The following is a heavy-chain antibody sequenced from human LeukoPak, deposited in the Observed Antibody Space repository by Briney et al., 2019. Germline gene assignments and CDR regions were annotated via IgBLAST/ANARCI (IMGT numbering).Heavy chain of an antibody. V-gene: IGHV3-53*01. D-gene: IGHD5-24*01. CDR3: ARDSRYDGYNEPFDY. Sequence: GGSLRLSCEASGFTFSSYAMSWVRQAPGKGLEWVSVIYSGGSTYYADSVKGRFTISRDNSKNTLYLQMNSLRAEDTAVYYCARDSRYDGYNEPFDYWGQGTLVTVSS. CDR1: GFTFSSYA. J-gene: IGHJ4*02. CDR2: IYSGGST.